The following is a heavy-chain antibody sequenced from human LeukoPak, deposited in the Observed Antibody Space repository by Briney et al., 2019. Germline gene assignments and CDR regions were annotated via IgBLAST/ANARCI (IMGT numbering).Heavy chain of an antibody. Sequence: PSETLSLTCTVSGGSISSYYWSWIRQPPGKGLEWIGYIYYSGSTNYNPSLKSRVTISVDTSKNQFSLKLSSVTAADTAVYYCARDPGTPSNAFDIWGQGTMVTVSS. CDR3: ARDPGTPSNAFDI. CDR2: IYYSGST. D-gene: IGHD1-7*01. V-gene: IGHV4-59*01. CDR1: GGSISSYY. J-gene: IGHJ3*02.